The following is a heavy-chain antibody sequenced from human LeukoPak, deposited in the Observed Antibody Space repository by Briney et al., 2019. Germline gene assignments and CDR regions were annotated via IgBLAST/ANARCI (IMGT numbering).Heavy chain of an antibody. CDR2: IYYSGST. J-gene: IGHJ4*02. Sequence: PSETLSLTCTVCGGSISSYYWSWLRQPPGKGLEWIGYIYYSGSTNYNLSLKSRVTISVDTSKKQFSLKLSSVTAADTAVYYCARGYSSGWYYFDYSGQGTLVTVSS. CDR3: ARGYSSGWYYFDY. D-gene: IGHD6-19*01. CDR1: GGSISSYY. V-gene: IGHV4-59*01.